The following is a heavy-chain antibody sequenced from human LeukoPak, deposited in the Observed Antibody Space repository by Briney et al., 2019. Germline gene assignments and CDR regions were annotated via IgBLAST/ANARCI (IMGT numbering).Heavy chain of an antibody. Sequence: GGSLRLSCAASGFTFSSYGMHWVRQAPDKGLEWVAFIRYDGSNKYYADSVKGRFTISRDNSKNTLYLQMNSLRAEDTAVHYCAKDQSRYYYGSRAMDVWGQGTTVTVSS. J-gene: IGHJ6*02. D-gene: IGHD3-10*01. CDR1: GFTFSSYG. CDR3: AKDQSRYYYGSRAMDV. CDR2: IRYDGSNK. V-gene: IGHV3-30*02.